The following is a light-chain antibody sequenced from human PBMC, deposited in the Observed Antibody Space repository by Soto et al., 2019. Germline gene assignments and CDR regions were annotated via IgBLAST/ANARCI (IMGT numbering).Light chain of an antibody. CDR1: SSDIATYNY. V-gene: IGLV2-14*01. Sequence: QSALTQPASVSGSPGQSITISCTGTSSDIATYNYVSWYQQHPGKAPKLMIYAVSNRPSGVSNRFSGSKSGNTASLTISGLQAEDEADYYYDSYTSSSTHVFGGGTQLTVL. J-gene: IGLJ7*01. CDR2: AVS. CDR3: DSYTSSSTHV.